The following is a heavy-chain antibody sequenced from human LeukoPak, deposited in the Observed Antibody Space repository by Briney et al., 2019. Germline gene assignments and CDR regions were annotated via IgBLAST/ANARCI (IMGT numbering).Heavy chain of an antibody. CDR1: GFTFSSYS. D-gene: IGHD1-26*01. CDR3: ARVGWELLNDAFDI. J-gene: IGHJ3*02. Sequence: PGGSLRLSCAASGFTFSSYSMNWVRQAPGKGLEWVSSISSSSSYIYYADSVKGRFTISRDNAKNSLYLQMNSLRAEDTAVYYCARVGWELLNDAFDIWGQGTMVTVSS. CDR2: ISSSSSYI. V-gene: IGHV3-21*01.